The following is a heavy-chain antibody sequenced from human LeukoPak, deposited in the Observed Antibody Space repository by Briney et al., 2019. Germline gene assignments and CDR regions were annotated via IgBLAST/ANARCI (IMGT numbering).Heavy chain of an antibody. CDR3: ARGSPGIFDREDYYYYGMDV. CDR1: GYTSTSYE. Sequence: ASVKVSCKASGYTSTSYEINWVRQATGQGLEWMGWMNPNSGNTGYAQKFQGRVTMTRNTSISTAYMELSSLRSEDTAVYYCARGSPGIFDREDYYYYGMDVWGQGTTVTVSS. CDR2: MNPNSGNT. D-gene: IGHD6-13*01. J-gene: IGHJ6*02. V-gene: IGHV1-8*01.